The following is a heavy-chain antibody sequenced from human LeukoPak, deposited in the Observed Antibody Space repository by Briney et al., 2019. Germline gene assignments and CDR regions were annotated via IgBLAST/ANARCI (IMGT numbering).Heavy chain of an antibody. V-gene: IGHV4-34*10. Sequence: SETLSLTCAVYGGSFSGYYWSWIRQPPGKGLEGIWEINDSGSTNYNPSLKSRITISVDTSKNQFYLKLSSVTAADTAVYYCARAGRQYYYYYYMDVWGKGTTVTISS. CDR2: INDSGST. CDR1: GGSFSGYY. CDR3: ARAGRQYYYYYYMDV. J-gene: IGHJ6*03. D-gene: IGHD1-14*01.